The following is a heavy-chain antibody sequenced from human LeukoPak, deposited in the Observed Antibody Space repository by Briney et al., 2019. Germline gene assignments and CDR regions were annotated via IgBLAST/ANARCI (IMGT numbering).Heavy chain of an antibody. J-gene: IGHJ4*02. CDR1: GGSISSYY. CDR3: ARLPYPYDSSGSPPLDY. Sequence: SETLSLTCTVSGGSISSYYWGWIRQPPGKGLEWIGSIYYSGSTYYNPSLKSRVTISVDTSKNQFSLKLSSVTAADTAMYYCARLPYPYDSSGSPPLDYWGQGTLVTVSS. CDR2: IYYSGST. D-gene: IGHD3-22*01. V-gene: IGHV4-39*01.